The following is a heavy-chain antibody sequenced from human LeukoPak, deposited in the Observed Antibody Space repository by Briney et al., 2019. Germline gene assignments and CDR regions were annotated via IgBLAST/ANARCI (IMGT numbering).Heavy chain of an antibody. CDR2: ISGGGSYI. J-gene: IGHJ3*02. D-gene: IGHD3-22*01. CDR3: ARTLYDSDGPLLFDAFDI. Sequence: PGGSLRLSCTASGFTFSTYIINWVRQAPGKGLEWVSSISGGGSYIYYADSVKGRFTISRDNAENSLFLQMNSLRADDTAVYYCARTLYDSDGPLLFDAFDIWGQGTMVTVSS. V-gene: IGHV3-21*01. CDR1: GFTFSTYI.